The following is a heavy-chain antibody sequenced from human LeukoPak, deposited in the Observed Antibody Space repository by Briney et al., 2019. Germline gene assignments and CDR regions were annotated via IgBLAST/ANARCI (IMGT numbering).Heavy chain of an antibody. V-gene: IGHV4-30-4*08. Sequence: KPSETLSLTCTVSGGSISSGDYYWSWIRQPPGKGLEWIGYIYYSGSTYYNPSLKSRVTISVDTSKNQFSLKLSSVTAADTAVYYCARVRFQGYYYYYYMDVWGKGTTVTVSS. CDR3: ARVRFQGYYYYYYMDV. CDR2: IYYSGST. D-gene: IGHD3-3*01. J-gene: IGHJ6*03. CDR1: GGSISSGDYY.